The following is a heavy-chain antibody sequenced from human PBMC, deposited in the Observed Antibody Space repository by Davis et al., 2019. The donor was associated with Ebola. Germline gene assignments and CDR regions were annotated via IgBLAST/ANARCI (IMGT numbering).Heavy chain of an antibody. D-gene: IGHD2-15*01. CDR3: ARGGYCSGGSCSQYYYGMDV. CDR1: GYTFTSYG. V-gene: IGHV1-18*01. CDR2: ISAYNGNT. J-gene: IGHJ6*02. Sequence: AASVTVSCKASGYTFTSYGISWVRQAPGQGLEWLGWISAYNGNTNYAQKLQGRVTMTTDTSTSTVYMELSSLRSEDTAVYYCARGGYCSGGSCSQYYYGMDVWGQGTTVTVSS.